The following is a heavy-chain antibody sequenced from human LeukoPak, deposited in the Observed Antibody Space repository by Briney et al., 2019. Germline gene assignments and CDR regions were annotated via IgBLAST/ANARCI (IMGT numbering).Heavy chain of an antibody. Sequence: SETLSLTCTVSGGSISSYYWSWVRQPPGKGLEWIGYIYYSGSTNYNPSLTSRVTISVDTSKNQFSLKLSSVTAADTAVYYCARLLRGGYSYGWGAFDIWGQGTMVTVSS. CDR3: ARLLRGGYSYGWGAFDI. D-gene: IGHD5-18*01. CDR2: IYYSGST. J-gene: IGHJ3*02. V-gene: IGHV4-59*08. CDR1: GGSISSYY.